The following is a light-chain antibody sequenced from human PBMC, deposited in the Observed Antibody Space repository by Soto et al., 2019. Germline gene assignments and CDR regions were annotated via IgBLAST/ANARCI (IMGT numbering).Light chain of an antibody. CDR2: AAS. Sequence: DIQMTQSPSSLSASVEDRVIITCRASQSISNHLNWYQQKPGKAPKLLLFAASSLQSGVPSTFSGSRSGTDFTITISSLQPEDFATYYCQQSYSSPPTFGQGTKVDIK. J-gene: IGKJ1*01. V-gene: IGKV1-39*01. CDR1: QSISNH. CDR3: QQSYSSPPT.